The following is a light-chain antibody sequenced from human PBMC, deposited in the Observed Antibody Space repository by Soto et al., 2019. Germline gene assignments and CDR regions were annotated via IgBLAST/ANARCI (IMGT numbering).Light chain of an antibody. V-gene: IGLV1-44*01. CDR2: SHN. CDR1: GSNIGSNT. J-gene: IGLJ1*01. Sequence: FLPRHPPASGTPGQRVTASFFVSGSNIGSNTVNWYQQLPGTAPKLLIYSHNQRPSGVPDRFSGSKSGTSASLAISGLQSEDEADYYCAAWDDRLDGYVLGTGTKVTVL. CDR3: AAWDDRLDGYV.